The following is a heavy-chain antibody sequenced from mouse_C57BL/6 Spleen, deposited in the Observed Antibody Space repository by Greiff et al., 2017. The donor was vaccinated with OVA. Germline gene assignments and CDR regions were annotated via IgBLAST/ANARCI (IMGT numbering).Heavy chain of an antibody. V-gene: IGHV1-72*01. CDR1: GYTFTSYW. CDR3: ARRRVTTVDYAMDY. J-gene: IGHJ4*01. CDR2: IDPNSGGT. D-gene: IGHD1-1*01. Sequence: QVQLQQPGAELVKPGASVKLSCKASGYTFTSYWMHWVKQRPGRGLEWIGRIDPNSGGTKYNEKFKSKATLTADKSSSTAYMQLSSQTSEGSAVYESARRRVTTVDYAMDYWGQGTSVTVSS.